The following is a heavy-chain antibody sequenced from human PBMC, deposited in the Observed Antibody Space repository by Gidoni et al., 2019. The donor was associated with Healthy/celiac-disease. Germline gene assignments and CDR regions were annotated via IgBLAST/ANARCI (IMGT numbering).Heavy chain of an antibody. D-gene: IGHD1-26*01. V-gene: IGHV3-48*02. CDR3: ARGKWETYYFDY. J-gene: IGHJ4*02. Sequence: EVQLVESGGGLVQPGGTLRPSCAASGFTFRSYSMNWVRQAPGKGLEWVSYIISSSNTIYYADSVKGRFTISRDNAKNSLYLQMNSLRDEDTAVYYCARGKWETYYFDYWGQGTLVTVSS. CDR1: GFTFRSYS. CDR2: IISSSNTI.